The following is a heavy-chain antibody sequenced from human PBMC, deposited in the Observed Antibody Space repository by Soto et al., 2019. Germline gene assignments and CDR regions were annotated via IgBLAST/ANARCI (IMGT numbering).Heavy chain of an antibody. CDR3: ANTVV. CDR1: GFSISHYW. CDR2: IKEDGSEQ. J-gene: IGHJ6*01. Sequence: EEQVVESGGGLVQPGGSLRLSCAASGFSISHYWMRWVRQAPGKGLEWVANIKEDGSEQNYVDSLKGRFTISRDNAKNSLYQQMNSLRADDTAVYYCANTVVRGLGTTVTVSS. D-gene: IGHD3-10*01. V-gene: IGHV3-7*05.